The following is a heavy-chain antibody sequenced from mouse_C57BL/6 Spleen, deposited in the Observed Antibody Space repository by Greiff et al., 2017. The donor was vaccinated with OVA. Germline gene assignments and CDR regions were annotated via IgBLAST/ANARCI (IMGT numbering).Heavy chain of an antibody. V-gene: IGHV1-55*01. Sequence: VQLQQPGAELVKPGASVKMSCKASGYTFTSYWIPWVKQRPGQGLEWIGDIYPGSGSTNYNEKFKSKATLTVDTSSSTAYMQLSSLTSEDSAVYYCSRLPSTGVYAMDYWGQGTSVTVSS. CDR1: GYTFTSYW. CDR3: SRLPSTGVYAMDY. CDR2: IYPGSGST. J-gene: IGHJ4*01. D-gene: IGHD1-1*01.